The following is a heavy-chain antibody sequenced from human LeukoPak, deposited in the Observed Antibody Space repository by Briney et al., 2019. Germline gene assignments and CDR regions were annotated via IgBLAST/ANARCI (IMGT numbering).Heavy chain of an antibody. D-gene: IGHD1-7*01. CDR2: INHSGST. CDR3: ASLPWNYGNASGY. J-gene: IGHJ4*02. Sequence: SETLSLTCAVYGGSFSGYYWSWIRQPPGKGLEWIGEINHSGSTNYNPSLKSRVTISVDTSKNQFSLKLSSVTAADTAVYYCASLPWNYGNASGYWGQGTLVTVSS. CDR1: GGSFSGYY. V-gene: IGHV4-34*01.